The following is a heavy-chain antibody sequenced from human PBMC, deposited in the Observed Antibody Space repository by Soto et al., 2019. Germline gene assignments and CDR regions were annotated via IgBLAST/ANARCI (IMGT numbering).Heavy chain of an antibody. J-gene: IGHJ6*03. CDR3: AKDGLRKPYFYYYMDV. CDR2: INPSGGST. D-gene: IGHD2-15*01. Sequence: ASVKVSCKASGYTFTSYYMHWVRQAPGQGLEWMGIINPSGGSTSYAQKFQGRVTMTKNTLYLQMNSLRAEDTAVYYCAKDGLRKPYFYYYMDVWGKGTTVTVSS. V-gene: IGHV1-46*01. CDR1: GYTFTSYY.